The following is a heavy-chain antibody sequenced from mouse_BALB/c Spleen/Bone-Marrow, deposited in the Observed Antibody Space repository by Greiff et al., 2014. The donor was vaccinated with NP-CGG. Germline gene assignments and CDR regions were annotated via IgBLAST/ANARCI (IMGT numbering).Heavy chain of an antibody. J-gene: IGHJ2*01. CDR2: ISSGGDST. V-gene: IGHV5-12-1*01. Sequence: EVKVVESGGGLVKPGGSLKLSCAASGFAFSSYDMSWVRQTPEKRLEWVAYISSGGDSTYYPDTVKGRFTISRDNAKNTLYLQMSSLKYEDTAMYYCAREVLRDYFDYWGQGTTLTVSS. CDR3: AREVLRDYFDY. D-gene: IGHD2-14*01. CDR1: GFAFSSYD.